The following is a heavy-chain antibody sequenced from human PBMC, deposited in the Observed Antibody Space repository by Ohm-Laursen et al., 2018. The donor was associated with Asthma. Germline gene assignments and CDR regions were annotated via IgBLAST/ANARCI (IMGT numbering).Heavy chain of an antibody. Sequence: SLRLSCAASGFTFDDYAMHWVRQAPGKGLEWVAVISYDGSNKYYADSVKGRFTISRDNSKNTLYLQMNSLRAEDTAVYYCARAPKPYSSGWYPVSYWGQGTLVTVSS. V-gene: IGHV3-30-3*01. CDR3: ARAPKPYSSGWYPVSY. CDR1: GFTFDDYA. CDR2: ISYDGSNK. D-gene: IGHD6-19*01. J-gene: IGHJ4*02.